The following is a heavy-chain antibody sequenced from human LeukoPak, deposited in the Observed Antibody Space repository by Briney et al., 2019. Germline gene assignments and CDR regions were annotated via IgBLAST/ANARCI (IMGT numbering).Heavy chain of an antibody. J-gene: IGHJ3*02. CDR1: GGSFSGYY. CDR3: ARSLRGLSGSSFDI. CDR2: INHSGST. D-gene: IGHD1-26*01. Sequence: PSETLSLTCAVYGGSFSGYYWSWIRQPPGKGLEWIGEINHSGSTNYNPSLKSRVTISVDTSKNQFSLKLSSVTAADTAVYYCARSLRGLSGSSFDIWGQGTMVTVSS. V-gene: IGHV4-34*01.